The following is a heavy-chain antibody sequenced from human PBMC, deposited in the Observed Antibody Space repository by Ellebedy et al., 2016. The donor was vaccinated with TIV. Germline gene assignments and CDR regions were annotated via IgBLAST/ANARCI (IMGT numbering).Heavy chain of an antibody. J-gene: IGHJ4*02. CDR2: VSRGREA. Sequence: GGSLRLXXAASGFTFSISGMTWVRQRPRKGLEWVATVSRGREAYYADPFKGRFFISRDNDLNSVFLQLNNLRVEDTAVYYCSRDGREWSRDCWGQGTLVTVSS. V-gene: IGHV3-21*06. CDR3: SRDGREWSRDC. D-gene: IGHD3-3*01. CDR1: GFTFSISG.